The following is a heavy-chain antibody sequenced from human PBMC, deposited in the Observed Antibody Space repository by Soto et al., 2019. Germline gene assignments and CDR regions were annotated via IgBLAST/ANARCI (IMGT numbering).Heavy chain of an antibody. V-gene: IGHV3-23*01. D-gene: IGHD3-16*02. CDR1: GFTFSSYA. CDR2: ISGSGGST. Sequence: EVQLLESGGGLIQPGGSLRLSCAASGFTFSSYAMSWVRQAPGKGLEWVSAISGSGGSTYYADSVKGRFTISRDNSKNTLYLQMNSLRAEDTAVYYCAKVTFGGVIVWVFDYWGQGTLVTVSS. J-gene: IGHJ4*02. CDR3: AKVTFGGVIVWVFDY.